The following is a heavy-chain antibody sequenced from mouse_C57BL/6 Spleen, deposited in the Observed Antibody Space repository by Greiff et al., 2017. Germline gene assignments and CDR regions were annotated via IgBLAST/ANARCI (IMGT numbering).Heavy chain of an antibody. V-gene: IGHV1-81*01. J-gene: IGHJ2*01. CDR1: GYTFTSYG. D-gene: IGHD1-1*01. Sequence: QVQLQQSGAELARPGASVKLSCKASGYTFTSYGISWVKQRTGQGLEWIGEIYPRSGNTYYNEKFKGKATLTADKSSSTAYMELLSLTSEDSAVYFCARSPVYYGSSYDYFDDWGQGTTLTVSS. CDR3: ARSPVYYGSSYDYFDD. CDR2: IYPRSGNT.